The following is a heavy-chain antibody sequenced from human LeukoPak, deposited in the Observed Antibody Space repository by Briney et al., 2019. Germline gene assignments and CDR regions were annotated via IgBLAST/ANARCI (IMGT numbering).Heavy chain of an antibody. CDR2: IIPIFGTA. J-gene: IGHJ4*02. V-gene: IGHV1-69*05. CDR1: GGTFSSYA. Sequence: GSSVKVSCKASGGTFSSYAISWVRQAPGQGLEWMGGIIPIFGTANYAQKFQGRVTITTDESTSTAYMELSSLRSEDTAVYYCARGLYSGSYGFFDYWGQGTLVTVSS. CDR3: ARGLYSGSYGFFDY. D-gene: IGHD1-26*01.